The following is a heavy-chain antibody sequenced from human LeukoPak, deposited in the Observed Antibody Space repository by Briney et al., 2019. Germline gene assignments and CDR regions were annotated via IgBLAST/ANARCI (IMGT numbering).Heavy chain of an antibody. CDR2: ISGSGGST. V-gene: IGHV3-23*01. CDR3: ARPVRAAPYYYYMDV. CDR1: GFTFSSYA. D-gene: IGHD3-10*01. Sequence: GGSLRLSCAASGFTFSSYAMSWVRQAPGKGLEWVSAISGSGGSTYYADSVKGRFTISRDNSKNTLYLQMNSLRAEDTAVYYCARPVRAAPYYYYMDVWGKGTTVTISS. J-gene: IGHJ6*03.